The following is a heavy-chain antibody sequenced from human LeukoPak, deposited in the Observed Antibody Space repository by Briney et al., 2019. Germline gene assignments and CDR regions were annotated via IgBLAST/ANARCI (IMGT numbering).Heavy chain of an antibody. CDR3: ARDQCSSTSCYVGEGIFDC. Sequence: ASVKVSCKTSGYIFSHYGISWVRQAPGQGPEWMGWISGYNDNTNYAQRVQGRVTMTTDTATSTAYMELRSLRSDDTAVYYCARDQCSSTSCYVGEGIFDCWGQGTLVTVSS. J-gene: IGHJ4*02. CDR1: GYIFSHYG. CDR2: ISGYNDNT. D-gene: IGHD2-2*01. V-gene: IGHV1-18*01.